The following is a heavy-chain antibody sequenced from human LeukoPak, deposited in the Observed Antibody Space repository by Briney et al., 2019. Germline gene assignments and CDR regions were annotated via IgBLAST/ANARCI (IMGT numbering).Heavy chain of an antibody. D-gene: IGHD5-24*01. CDR3: ARDSLGRDGYNYDY. V-gene: IGHV1-69*04. Sequence: SVKVSCMASGGTFSSYTISWVRQAPGQGLEWMGRIVPILGIANYAQKFQGRVTITADKSTSTAYMELSSLRSEETAVYYCARDSLGRDGYNYDYWGQGTLVTVSS. CDR1: GGTFSSYT. J-gene: IGHJ4*02. CDR2: IVPILGIA.